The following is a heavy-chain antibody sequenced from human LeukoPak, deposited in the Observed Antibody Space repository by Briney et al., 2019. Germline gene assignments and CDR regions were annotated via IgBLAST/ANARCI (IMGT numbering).Heavy chain of an antibody. Sequence: SETRSLTCTVSGDFINSYYWSWIRQPPKKGLEWIGHIYFIGSTNYNPSLKTRVTISIDTSKNQFSLKLSAVTAADTAFYSCARTAHARFFDLRGRGTLVTVSS. J-gene: IGHJ2*01. CDR1: GDFINSYY. CDR2: IYFIGST. CDR3: ARTAHARFFDL. D-gene: IGHD5-18*01. V-gene: IGHV4-59*01.